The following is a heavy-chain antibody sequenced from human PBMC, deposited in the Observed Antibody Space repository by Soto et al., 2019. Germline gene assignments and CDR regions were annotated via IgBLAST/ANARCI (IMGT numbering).Heavy chain of an antibody. J-gene: IGHJ4*02. D-gene: IGHD5-12*01. CDR2: IYYSGNT. CDR1: GGSISRNSYY. CDR3: ARILTVDICHY. Sequence: SETLSLTCTVSGGSISRNSYYWGWIRQPQGKALAWIGSIYYSGNTYYSPSLTSPATISVDTSKNQFSLTLSPVTAADTAVEYCARILTVDICHYWGQGTRVTVSS. V-gene: IGHV4-39*01.